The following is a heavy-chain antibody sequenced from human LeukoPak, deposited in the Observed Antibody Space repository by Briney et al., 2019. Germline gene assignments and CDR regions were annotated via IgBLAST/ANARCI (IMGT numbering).Heavy chain of an antibody. CDR2: VSGGGSGT. D-gene: IGHD3-10*01. CDR1: GFTFSSYG. J-gene: IGHJ4*02. CDR3: AKERYYGSGSHCDY. Sequence: PGGSLRLSCAAPGFTFSSYGMSWVRQAPGKGLEWVSAVSGGGSGTYYADSVKGRFTISRDNSKNTLYLQMNSLTGEDSAVYYCAKERYYGSGSHCDYWGQGTLVTVSS. V-gene: IGHV3-23*01.